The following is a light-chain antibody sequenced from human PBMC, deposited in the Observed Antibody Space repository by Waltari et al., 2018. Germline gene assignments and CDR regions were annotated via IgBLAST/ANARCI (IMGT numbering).Light chain of an antibody. Sequence: SSELTQDPAVSVALGQTVRITCQGASLRTYYVSWFHQKPGRAPALVIYGKNNRPSGIPDRFSASSSGSTASLTIIGAQAEDEADYYCHSRDSSGNVLIGGGTKLTVV. CDR2: GKN. V-gene: IGLV3-19*01. CDR3: HSRDSSGNVL. CDR1: SLRTYY. J-gene: IGLJ2*01.